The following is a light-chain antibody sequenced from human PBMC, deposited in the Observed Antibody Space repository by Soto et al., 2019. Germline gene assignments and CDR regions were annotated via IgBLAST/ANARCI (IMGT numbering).Light chain of an antibody. J-gene: IGKJ1*01. CDR3: QQYGSSPTWT. CDR2: GAS. V-gene: IGKV3-20*01. CDR1: QSVSSSY. Sequence: EIVLTQSPGTLSLSLGERATLSCRASQSVSSSYLAWYQQKPGQAPRLLIYGASNRATGIPDRFSGSGSGTDFTLTISRLEPEDFAVYYCQQYGSSPTWTFGQGTKVDIK.